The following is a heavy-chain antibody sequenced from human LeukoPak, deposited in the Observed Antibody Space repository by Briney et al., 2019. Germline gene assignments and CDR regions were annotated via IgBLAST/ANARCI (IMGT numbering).Heavy chain of an antibody. V-gene: IGHV4-61*02. J-gene: IGHJ4*02. D-gene: IGHD3-3*01. CDR1: GGSISSGSYY. Sequence: SQTLSLTCTVSGGSISSGSYYWSWIRQPAGKGLEWIGRIYTSGSTNYNPSLKSRVSISVDTSKNQFSLKLSSVTAADTAVYYCEIYTSYDSFWGQGTLVTVSS. CDR3: EIYTSYDSF. CDR2: IYTSGST.